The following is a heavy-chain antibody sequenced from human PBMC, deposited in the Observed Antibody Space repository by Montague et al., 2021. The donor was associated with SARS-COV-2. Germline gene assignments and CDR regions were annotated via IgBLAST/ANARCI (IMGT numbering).Heavy chain of an antibody. V-gene: IGHV4-34*01. J-gene: IGHJ6*02. CDR1: GGSFSGYY. CDR3: ARGRTVTTFYYYYGMDV. Sequence: SETLSLTCAVYGGSFSGYYWGWIRQSPGKGLEWIGEINHSGSTNYNPSLKSLVTISVDTSKNQFSLKLSSVTAADTAVYYCARGRTVTTFYYYYGMDVWGQGTTVTVSS. CDR2: INHSGST. D-gene: IGHD4-17*01.